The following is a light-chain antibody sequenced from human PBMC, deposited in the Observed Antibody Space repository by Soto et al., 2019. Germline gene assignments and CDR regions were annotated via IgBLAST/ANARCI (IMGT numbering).Light chain of an antibody. CDR3: QYYGNSPLT. J-gene: IGKJ1*01. Sequence: ETALTQSPATLSLSPGERATLSSRASQSVSSTYLAWYQQKPGQAPRLLIYDVSNRATGIPARFSGSGSGTDFTLTISSLEPEDFAIYYCQYYGNSPLTFGQGTKVDIK. CDR1: QSVSSTY. V-gene: IGKV3-20*01. CDR2: DVS.